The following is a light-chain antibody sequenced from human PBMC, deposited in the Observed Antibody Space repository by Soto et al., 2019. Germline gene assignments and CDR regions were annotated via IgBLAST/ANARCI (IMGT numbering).Light chain of an antibody. V-gene: IGLV1-44*01. Sequence: QSVLTQPPSASGTPGQGVVISCSGGASNIGRKSVNWYQHLPGMAPKLLIYSNSHRPSGVPDRFSGSKSGISASLAISGLQSDDEADYYCAAWDESLNGFVFGGGTKLTVL. CDR3: AAWDESLNGFV. CDR1: ASNIGRKS. CDR2: SNS. J-gene: IGLJ2*01.